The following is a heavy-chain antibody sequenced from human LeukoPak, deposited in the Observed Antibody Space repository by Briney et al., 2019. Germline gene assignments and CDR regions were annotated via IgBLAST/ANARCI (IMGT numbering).Heavy chain of an antibody. CDR1: GLTFSSYA. CDR2: ISGSGGST. D-gene: IGHD3-22*01. CDR3: AKEPRTYYYDSSGYYSH. Sequence: PGGSLRLSCAASGLTFSSYAMSWVRQAPGKGLEWVSAISGSGGSTYYADSVKGRFTISRDNSKNTLYLQMNSLRAEDTAVYYCAKEPRTYYYDSSGYYSHWGQGTLVTVSS. J-gene: IGHJ4*02. V-gene: IGHV3-23*01.